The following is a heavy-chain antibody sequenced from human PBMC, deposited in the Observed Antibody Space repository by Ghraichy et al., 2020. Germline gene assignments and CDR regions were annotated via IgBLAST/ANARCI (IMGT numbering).Heavy chain of an antibody. Sequence: GGSLRLSCAASGFLFSDYDLHWVRQVPGKGLEWVSGIGTGGDKYYPDSVRGRFTISRENARNSFYLQMNSLRAEDTGVYFCTRISKPGYYGSWYSNWGQGTPVTVSS. J-gene: IGHJ4*02. CDR2: IGTGGDK. D-gene: IGHD6-13*01. V-gene: IGHV3-13*01. CDR3: TRISKPGYYGSWYSN. CDR1: GFLFSDYD.